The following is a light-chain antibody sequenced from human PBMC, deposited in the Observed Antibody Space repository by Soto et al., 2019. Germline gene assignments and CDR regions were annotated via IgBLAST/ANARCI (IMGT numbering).Light chain of an antibody. V-gene: IGKV3-20*01. Sequence: EVVLTQSPGALSLSPGERATLSCRASHSVDSSYFAWYQQRPGQAPRLLIYETSSRATGTPDRFSGSGSGTEFTLTVSRLEHEDFAVYFCQQYGSYPLTFGGGTKVDIK. CDR1: HSVDSSY. J-gene: IGKJ4*01. CDR2: ETS. CDR3: QQYGSYPLT.